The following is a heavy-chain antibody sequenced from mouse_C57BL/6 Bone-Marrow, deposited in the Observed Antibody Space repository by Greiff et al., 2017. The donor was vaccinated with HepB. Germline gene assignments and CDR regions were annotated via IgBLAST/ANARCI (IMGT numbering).Heavy chain of an antibody. Sequence: QVQLQQPGAELVKPGASVKLSCKASGYTFTSYWMQWVKQRPGQGLEWIGEIDPSDSYTNYNQKFKGKATLTVDTSSSTAYMQLSSLTSEDSAVYYCGRGYGYDEGYYFDYWGQGTTLTVSS. D-gene: IGHD2-2*01. V-gene: IGHV1-50*01. CDR3: GRGYGYDEGYYFDY. CDR1: GYTFTSYW. J-gene: IGHJ2*01. CDR2: IDPSDSYT.